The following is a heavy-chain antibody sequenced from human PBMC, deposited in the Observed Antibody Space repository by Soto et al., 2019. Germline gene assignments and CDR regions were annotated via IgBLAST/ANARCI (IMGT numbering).Heavy chain of an antibody. J-gene: IGHJ6*02. Sequence: GGSLRLSCAASGFTFSSYSMNWVRQAPGKGLEWVSSISSSSSYIYYADSVKGRFTISIDNAKNSLYLQMNSLRAEDTAVYYCASAGGYLGDYYGMDVWGQGTTVTVSS. D-gene: IGHD1-26*01. CDR2: ISSSSSYI. CDR3: ASAGGYLGDYYGMDV. V-gene: IGHV3-21*01. CDR1: GFTFSSYS.